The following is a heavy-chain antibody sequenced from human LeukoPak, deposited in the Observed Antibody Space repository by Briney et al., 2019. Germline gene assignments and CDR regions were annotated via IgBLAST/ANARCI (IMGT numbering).Heavy chain of an antibody. J-gene: IGHJ4*02. V-gene: IGHV4-59*08. CDR2: IYYSGST. CDR3: ARYCSSTSCSGGPFDY. Sequence: SETLSLTCTVSGGSISSYYWSWIRQPPGKGLEWIGYIYYSGSTNYNPSLKSRVTISVDTSKNQFSLKLSSVTAADTAVYYCARYCSSTSCSGGPFDYWGQGTLVTVSS. CDR1: GGSISSYY. D-gene: IGHD2-2*01.